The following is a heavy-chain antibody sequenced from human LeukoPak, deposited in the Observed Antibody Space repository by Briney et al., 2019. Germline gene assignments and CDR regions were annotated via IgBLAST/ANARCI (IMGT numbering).Heavy chain of an antibody. D-gene: IGHD7-27*01. CDR1: GFTVSSNY. J-gene: IGHJ4*02. CDR3: ARVANWAGDY. V-gene: IGHV3-66*01. Sequence: TGGSLRLSCAASGFTVSSNYMSWVRQAPGKGLEWVSVIYSGGSTYYADSVKGRFTVSRDNSKNTVYLQMNSLRAEDTAVYYCARVANWAGDYWSQGTLVTVSS. CDR2: IYSGGST.